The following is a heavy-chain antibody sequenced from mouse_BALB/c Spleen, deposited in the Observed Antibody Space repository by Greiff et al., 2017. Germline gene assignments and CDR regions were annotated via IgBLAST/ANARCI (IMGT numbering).Heavy chain of an antibody. CDR1: GFTFSSYA. Sequence: EVMLVESGGGLVKPGGSLKLSCAASGFTFSSYAMSWVRQSPEKRLEWVAEISSGGSYTYYPDTVTGRFTISRDNAKNTLYLEMSSLRSEDTAMYYCARRTGTDYYAMDYWGQGTSVTVSS. J-gene: IGHJ4*01. CDR3: ARRTGTDYYAMDY. V-gene: IGHV5-9-4*01. CDR2: ISSGGSYT. D-gene: IGHD4-1*01.